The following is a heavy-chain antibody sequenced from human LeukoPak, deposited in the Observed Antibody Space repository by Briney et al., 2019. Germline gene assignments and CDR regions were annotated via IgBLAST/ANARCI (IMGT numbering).Heavy chain of an antibody. J-gene: IGHJ6*04. Sequence: ASVKVSCKASGYTFTSYGISWVRQAPGQGLEWMGWISAYNGNINYAQKLQGRVTMTTDTSTSTAYMELRSLRSDDTAVYYCARDACPYSSSCHMDVWGKGTTVTVSS. D-gene: IGHD6-13*01. CDR2: ISAYNGNI. V-gene: IGHV1-18*04. CDR1: GYTFTSYG. CDR3: ARDACPYSSSCHMDV.